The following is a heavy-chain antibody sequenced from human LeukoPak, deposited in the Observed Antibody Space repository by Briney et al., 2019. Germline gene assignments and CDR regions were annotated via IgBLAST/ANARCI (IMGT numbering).Heavy chain of an antibody. V-gene: IGHV3-66*01. D-gene: IGHD3-16*01. J-gene: IGHJ3*02. CDR3: AREIAGGAFDI. CDR2: IYSGGST. Sequence: EGSLRFSCAASGFTVSSNYMSWVRQAPGKGLEWVSVIYSGGSTYYADSVKGRFTISRDNSKNTLYLQMNSLRAEDTAVYYCAREIAGGAFDIWGQGTMVTVSS. CDR1: GFTVSSNY.